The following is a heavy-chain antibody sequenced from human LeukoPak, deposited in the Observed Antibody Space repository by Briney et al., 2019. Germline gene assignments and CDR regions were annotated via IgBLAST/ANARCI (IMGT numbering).Heavy chain of an antibody. V-gene: IGHV4-4*07. CDR1: GGSISSYY. CDR3: ARVWKTLWYYCYGMDV. CDR2: IYTSGST. J-gene: IGHJ6*02. D-gene: IGHD3-3*01. Sequence: SETLSLTCTVSGGSISSYYWSWIRQPAGKGLEWIGRIYTSGSTNYNPSLKSRVTMSVDTSKNQFSLKLSSVTAADTAVYYCARVWKTLWYYCYGMDVWGQGTTVTVSS.